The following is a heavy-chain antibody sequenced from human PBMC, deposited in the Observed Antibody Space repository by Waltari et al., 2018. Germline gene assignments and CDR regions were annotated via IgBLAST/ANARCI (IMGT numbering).Heavy chain of an antibody. V-gene: IGHV3-21*01. J-gene: IGHJ4*02. CDR3: ARDRRQSNYDFWSGYAPVDC. Sequence: LEWVSSISSSSSYIYYADSVKGRFTISRDNAKNSLYLQMNSLRAEDTAVYYCARDRRQSNYDFWSGYAPVDCWGQGTLVTVSS. CDR2: ISSSSSYI. D-gene: IGHD3-3*01.